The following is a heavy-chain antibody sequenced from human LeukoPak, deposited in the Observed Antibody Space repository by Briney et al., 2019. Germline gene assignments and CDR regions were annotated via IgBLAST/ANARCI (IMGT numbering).Heavy chain of an antibody. J-gene: IGHJ6*03. Sequence: GGSLRLSCAASGFTFSSYSMNWVRQAPGKGLEWVSSISSSSSYIYYADSVKGRFTISRDNAKNSLYLQMNSLRAEDTAVYYCAKGLDGDYYYMDVWGKGTTVTISS. V-gene: IGHV3-21*01. D-gene: IGHD4-17*01. CDR3: AKGLDGDYYYMDV. CDR2: ISSSSSYI. CDR1: GFTFSSYS.